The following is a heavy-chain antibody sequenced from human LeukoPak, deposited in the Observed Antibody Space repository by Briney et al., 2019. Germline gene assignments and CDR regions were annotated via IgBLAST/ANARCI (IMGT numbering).Heavy chain of an antibody. Sequence: GGSLRLSCAASGFTFSSYAMHWVRQAPGKGLEWVAVISYDGSNKYYADSVKGRFTISRDNSKNTLYLQMNSLRAEDTAVYYCARDLSGYANDYWGQGTLVTVSS. J-gene: IGHJ4*02. CDR1: GFTFSSYA. V-gene: IGHV3-30-3*01. CDR2: ISYDGSNK. CDR3: ARDLSGYANDY. D-gene: IGHD5-12*01.